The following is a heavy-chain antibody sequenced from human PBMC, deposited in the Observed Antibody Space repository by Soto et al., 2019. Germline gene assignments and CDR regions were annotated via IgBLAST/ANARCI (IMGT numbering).Heavy chain of an antibody. CDR2: ISAYNGNT. CDR3: ARDFTGWPPDGVDS. D-gene: IGHD3-16*01. CDR1: GFTFTSYA. J-gene: IGHJ4*02. Sequence: QVHLVQSGAEVKMPGASVKVSCKASGFTFTSYAFTWVRQAPGQGLEWMGWISAYNGNTNYARNFRGRVTMTTASSTSTVYMELGSLTSDDTAVYFCARDFTGWPPDGVDSWGQGTLVSVSA. V-gene: IGHV1-18*01.